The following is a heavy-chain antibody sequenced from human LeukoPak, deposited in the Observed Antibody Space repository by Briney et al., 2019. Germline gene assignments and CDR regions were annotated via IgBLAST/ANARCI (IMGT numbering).Heavy chain of an antibody. J-gene: IGHJ4*02. CDR3: ARVRLGASPFFDY. V-gene: IGHV3-48*03. D-gene: IGHD3-16*01. Sequence: PGGSLRLSCAASGFTFSSYEMNWVRQAPGKGLEWVSYMSKSSTIYYADSVKGRFTISRDNVKNSLYLQMNSLKDEDTAVYYCARVRLGASPFFDYWGQGTLVTVSS. CDR2: MSKSSTI. CDR1: GFTFSSYE.